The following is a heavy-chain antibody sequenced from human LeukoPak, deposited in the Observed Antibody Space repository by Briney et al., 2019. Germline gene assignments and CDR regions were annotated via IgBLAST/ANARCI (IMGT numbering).Heavy chain of an antibody. J-gene: IGHJ4*02. D-gene: IGHD2-15*01. CDR2: ISGSGGST. CDR1: GFTFSSYA. Sequence: GGSLRLSCAASGFTFSSYAMSWVRQAPGKGLEWVSAISGSGGSTYYADPVKGSFTISRDNSKNTLYLQMNSLRAEDTAVYYCAKTPGCSGGSCPPFYFDYWGQGTLVTVSS. CDR3: AKTPGCSGGSCPPFYFDY. V-gene: IGHV3-23*01.